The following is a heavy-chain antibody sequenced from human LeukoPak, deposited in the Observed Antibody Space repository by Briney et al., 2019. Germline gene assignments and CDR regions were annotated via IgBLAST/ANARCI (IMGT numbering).Heavy chain of an antibody. CDR2: ISGSGVST. Sequence: GGSLRLSCAASAFTFSTYAMSWVRQAPGKGLEWVSVISGSGVSTYYADSVKGRFTISRDNSENTLYLQMNSLRAEDTAVYYCAKGSTYTGSFVDCWGQGTLVTVSS. CDR3: AKGSTYTGSFVDC. D-gene: IGHD1-26*01. V-gene: IGHV3-23*01. J-gene: IGHJ4*02. CDR1: AFTFSTYA.